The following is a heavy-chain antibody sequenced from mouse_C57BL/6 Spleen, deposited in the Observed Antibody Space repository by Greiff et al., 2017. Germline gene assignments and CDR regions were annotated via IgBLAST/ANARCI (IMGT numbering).Heavy chain of an antibody. CDR3: ARDSGANCSWFAY. D-gene: IGHD4-1*01. CDR2: ISYDGSN. J-gene: IGHJ3*01. CDR1: GYSITSGYY. V-gene: IGHV3-6*01. Sequence: EVKLQESGPGLVKPSQSLSLTCSVTGYSITSGYYWNWIRQFPGNNLEWMGYISYDGSNNYNPSLQNRISITRDTSKNQFFLKLNSVTTEDTATYYCARDSGANCSWFAYWCQGTLVTVSA.